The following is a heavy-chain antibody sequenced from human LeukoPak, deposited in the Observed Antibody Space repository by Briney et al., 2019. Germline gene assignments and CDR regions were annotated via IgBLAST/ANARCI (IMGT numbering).Heavy chain of an antibody. J-gene: IGHJ4*02. CDR2: ISTGSSFI. CDR1: GFTFSSYS. D-gene: IGHD6-19*01. CDR3: ARDLLSTAGYFDY. V-gene: IGHV3-21*01. Sequence: GGSLRLSCAASGFTFSSYSMNWVRQAPGKGLEWVSSISTGSSFIYYADSVKGRFTISRDIAKNSLYLQMNSLRAEDTAVYYCARDLLSTAGYFDYWGQGTLVTVSS.